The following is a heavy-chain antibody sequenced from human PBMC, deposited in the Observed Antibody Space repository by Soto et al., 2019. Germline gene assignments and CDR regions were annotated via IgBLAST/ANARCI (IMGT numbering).Heavy chain of an antibody. J-gene: IGHJ4*02. V-gene: IGHV4-59*08. CDR2: IYFSGSA. CDR3: ARHASRILYYFDF. CDR1: DGSSSSFY. Sequence: SDTSSVADGSSSSFYWSRILKPPGKGLEWIGYIYFSGSANYNPSLKSRVAMSVDTSTNQFSLRLDAVTAADTAVYYCARHASRILYYFDFWGQGTLVTVSS.